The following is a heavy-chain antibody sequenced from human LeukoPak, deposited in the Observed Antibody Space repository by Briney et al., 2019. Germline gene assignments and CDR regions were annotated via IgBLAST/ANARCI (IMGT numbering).Heavy chain of an antibody. CDR3: AREGNGSGSYYKSLAIYYYYYMDV. D-gene: IGHD3-10*01. CDR1: GGSISSGSYY. V-gene: IGHV4-61*02. J-gene: IGHJ6*03. CDR2: IYTSGST. Sequence: SETLSLTCTVSGGSISSGSYYWSWIRQPAGKGLEWIGRIYTSGSTNYNPSLKSRVTISVDTSKNQFSLKLSSVTAADTAVYYCAREGNGSGSYYKSLAIYYYYYMDVWGKGTTVTISS.